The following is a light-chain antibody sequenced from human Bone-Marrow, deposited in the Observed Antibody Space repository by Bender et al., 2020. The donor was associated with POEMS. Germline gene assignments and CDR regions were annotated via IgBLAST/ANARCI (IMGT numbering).Light chain of an antibody. Sequence: QSALTQPPSASGSPGQSVTISCTGAGNDVADYNYVSWYQQHPGKAPKLMIYDVFNRPSGVSDRFSGSKSGNTASLTISGLQTDDEADYYCCSYAARSTWVFGGGTKLTVL. CDR3: CSYAARSTWV. CDR2: DVF. V-gene: IGLV2-14*03. CDR1: GNDVADYNY. J-gene: IGLJ3*02.